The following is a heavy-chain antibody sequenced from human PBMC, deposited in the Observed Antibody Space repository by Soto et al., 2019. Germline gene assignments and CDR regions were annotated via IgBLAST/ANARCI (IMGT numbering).Heavy chain of an antibody. V-gene: IGHV5-51*01. CDR2: IYLGDSDT. Sequence: PGESLKISCEGSGYNFNTYWIGWVRQMPGKGLEWMALIYLGDSDTRYSPSFEGQVTLSVDRSISTAYLQWSSLKASDTAIYYCATSTVSYVDIVSSTTRGYFDHWGQGTLVTVSS. J-gene: IGHJ4*02. D-gene: IGHD5-12*01. CDR3: ATSTVSYVDIVSSTTRGYFDH. CDR1: GYNFNTYW.